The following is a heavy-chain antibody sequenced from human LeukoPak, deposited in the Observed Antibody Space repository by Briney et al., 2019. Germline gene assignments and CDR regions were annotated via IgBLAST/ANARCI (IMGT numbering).Heavy chain of an antibody. CDR2: INPNSGGT. V-gene: IGHV1-2*02. CDR1: GYSFTDYV. Sequence: ASVKVSCKASGYSFTDYVVSWVRQAPGQGLEWMGWINPNSGGTNYAQKFQGRVTMTRDTSISTAYMELSRLRSDDTAVYYCARGPPDSGTYQGNYWGQGTLVTVSS. D-gene: IGHD1-26*01. CDR3: ARGPPDSGTYQGNY. J-gene: IGHJ4*02.